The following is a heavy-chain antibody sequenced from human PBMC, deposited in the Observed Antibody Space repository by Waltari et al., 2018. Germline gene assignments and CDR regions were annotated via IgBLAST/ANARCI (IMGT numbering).Heavy chain of an antibody. D-gene: IGHD2-21*01. CDR2: ICSGVST. J-gene: IGHJ4*02. CDR1: GFTVSSNY. Sequence: EVQLVESGGGLIQPGGSLRLSCAASGFTVSSNYMSWVRQAPGKGLGWVSVICSGVSTHYADSGKGRFTISRDNSKNTPYLQMNSLRAEDTAVYYCARADTAYRPPDYWGQGTLVTVSS. V-gene: IGHV3-53*01. CDR3: ARADTAYRPPDY.